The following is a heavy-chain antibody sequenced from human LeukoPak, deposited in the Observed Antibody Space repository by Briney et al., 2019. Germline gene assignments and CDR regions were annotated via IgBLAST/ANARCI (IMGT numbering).Heavy chain of an antibody. J-gene: IGHJ4*02. CDR3: ARVVTFELDY. Sequence: GWSLRLSCVSSVISVSGTFMSGVRQAAGKGLEGVPTKYRGGATHYAASVRGRFTVSRDNVDNTLSLQMDNLRVEDTAVYYCARVVTFELDYWGQGTPVLVSS. CDR1: VISVSGTF. D-gene: IGHD3-10*01. V-gene: IGHV3-53*01. CDR2: KYRGGAT.